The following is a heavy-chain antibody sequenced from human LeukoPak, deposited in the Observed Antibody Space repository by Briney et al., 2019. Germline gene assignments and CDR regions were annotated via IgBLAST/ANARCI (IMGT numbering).Heavy chain of an antibody. D-gene: IGHD3-16*01. J-gene: IGHJ5*02. CDR1: GGSFSGYY. V-gene: IGHV4-34*01. Sequence: SETLSLTCAVYGGSFSGYYWSWIRQPPGKGLEWIGEINHSGSTNYNPSLKSRVTTSVDTSKNQFSLKLSSVTAADTAVYYCSRGPIRGGRGKDNWFDPWGQGTLVTVS. CDR2: INHSGST. CDR3: SRGPIRGGRGKDNWFDP.